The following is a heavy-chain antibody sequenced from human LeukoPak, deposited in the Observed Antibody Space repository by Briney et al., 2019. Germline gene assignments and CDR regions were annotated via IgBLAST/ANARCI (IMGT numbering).Heavy chain of an antibody. D-gene: IGHD4-23*01. CDR2: IYYSGST. Sequence: SETLSLTCTVSGGSISSSSYYWGWIRQPPGKGLEWIGSIYYSGSTYYNPSLKSRVTISVDASKNQFSLKLSSVTAADTAVYYCARDLYGYGGHYFDYWGQGTLVTVSS. V-gene: IGHV4-39*02. J-gene: IGHJ4*02. CDR3: ARDLYGYGGHYFDY. CDR1: GGSISSSSYY.